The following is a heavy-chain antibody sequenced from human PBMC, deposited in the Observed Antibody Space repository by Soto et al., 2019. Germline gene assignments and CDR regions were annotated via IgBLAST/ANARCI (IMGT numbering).Heavy chain of an antibody. CDR1: GGSISSSNW. V-gene: IGHV4-4*02. CDR2: IYHSGST. D-gene: IGHD3-16*01. CDR3: ARSWGDPEYYYYYGMDV. Sequence: KPSETLSLTCAVSGGSISSSNWWSWVRQPPGKGLEWIGEIYHSGSTNYNPSLKSRVTISVDKSKNQFSLKLSSVTAADTAVYYCARSWGDPEYYYYYGMDVWGQGTTVTVSS. J-gene: IGHJ6*02.